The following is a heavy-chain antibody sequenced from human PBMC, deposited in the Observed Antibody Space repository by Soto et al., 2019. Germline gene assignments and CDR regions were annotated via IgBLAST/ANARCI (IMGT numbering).Heavy chain of an antibody. CDR2: IYYSGST. D-gene: IGHD3-9*01. CDR1: GGSISSYY. CDR3: ARALILTGYYIHDAFDI. J-gene: IGHJ3*02. Sequence: SETLSLTCTVSGGSISSYYWSWIRQPPGKGLEWIGYIYYSGSTNYNPSLKSRVTISVDTSKNQFSLKLSSVTAADTAVYYCARALILTGYYIHDAFDIWGQGTMVT. V-gene: IGHV4-59*01.